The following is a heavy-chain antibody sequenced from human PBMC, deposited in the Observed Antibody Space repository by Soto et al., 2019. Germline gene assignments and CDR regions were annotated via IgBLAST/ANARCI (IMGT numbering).Heavy chain of an antibody. Sequence: SETLSLTCTVSGGSISSYYWSWIRQPPGKGLEWIGYIYYSGSTNYNPSLKSRVTISVDTSKNQFSLKLTSVTAADTSVYYCARQGSSVGYYYHYYMDVWGKGTTGTVSS. CDR2: IYYSGST. CDR1: GGSISSYY. V-gene: IGHV4-59*08. J-gene: IGHJ6*03. CDR3: ARQGSSVGYYYHYYMDV. D-gene: IGHD6-6*01.